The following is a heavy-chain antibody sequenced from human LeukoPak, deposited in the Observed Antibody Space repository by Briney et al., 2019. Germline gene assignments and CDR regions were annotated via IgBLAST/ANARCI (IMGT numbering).Heavy chain of an antibody. D-gene: IGHD3-10*01. Sequence: GGSLRLSCAASGFTFDDYTMHWVRQAPGKGLEWVSLISWDGGSTYYADSVKGRFTISRDNSKNSLYLQMNSLRTEDTALYYCAKGGPLAYYYYYYMDVWGKGTTVTVSS. J-gene: IGHJ6*03. CDR2: ISWDGGST. CDR1: GFTFDDYT. V-gene: IGHV3-43*01. CDR3: AKGGPLAYYYYYYMDV.